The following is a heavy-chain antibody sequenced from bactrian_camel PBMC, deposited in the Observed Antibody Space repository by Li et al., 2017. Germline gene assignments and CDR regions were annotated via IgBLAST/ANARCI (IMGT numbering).Heavy chain of an antibody. J-gene: IGHJ6*01. CDR2: INTSEET. D-gene: IGHD6*01. V-gene: IGHV3S68*01. CDR1: PLPTSRYC. CDR3: AADRDCLPYGVFGY. Sequence: HVQLVESGGGSVQAGGSLRLSCATSPLPTSRYCLAWFRQAPGKEREWVSSINTSEETDYADSVKGRFTISQDNAKNTLYLQMNSLKPEDTAMYYCAADRDCLPYGVFGYWGQGTQVTVS.